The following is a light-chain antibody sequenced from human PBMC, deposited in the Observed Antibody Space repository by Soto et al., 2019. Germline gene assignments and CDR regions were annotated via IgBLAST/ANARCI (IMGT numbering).Light chain of an antibody. V-gene: IGKV3-20*01. CDR3: QQYGSLPFT. J-gene: IGKJ3*01. CDR2: GAS. Sequence: EIVLTQSPGTLSLSPGERATLSCRASQSVSSSYLAWYQQKPGQAPRLLIYGASSRATGIPDRFSGSGSGTDLTLTISRLDPEDFAVYYCQQYGSLPFTFGPGTKVGIK. CDR1: QSVSSSY.